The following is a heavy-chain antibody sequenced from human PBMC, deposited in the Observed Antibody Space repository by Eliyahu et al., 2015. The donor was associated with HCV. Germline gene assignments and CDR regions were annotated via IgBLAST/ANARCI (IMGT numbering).Heavy chain of an antibody. CDR2: MYPGDSKT. J-gene: IGHJ4*02. CDR1: GYKFNDFW. V-gene: IGHV5-51*01. Sequence: EVQLVQSGAEMKKPGESLKLSCXVSGYKFNDFWIGWVRQLPGKGLEWMAIMYPGDSKTRYSPSFEGHVSISVDQTISTAYLQWSSLRASDTAIYFCARQYDASGVFPYYFDNWGQGTLVTVSS. D-gene: IGHD3-22*01. CDR3: ARQYDASGVFPYYFDN.